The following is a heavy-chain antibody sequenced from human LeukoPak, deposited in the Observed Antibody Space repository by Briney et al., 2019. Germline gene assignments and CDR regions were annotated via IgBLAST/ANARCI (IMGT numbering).Heavy chain of an antibody. V-gene: IGHV1-46*01. J-gene: IGHJ4*02. CDR2: INPSGGST. D-gene: IGHD3-22*01. Sequence: ASVKVSCKASGYTFTGYYMHWVRQAPGQGLEWMGWINPSGGSTSYAQKFQGRVTMTRDMSTSTVYMELSSLRSEDTAVYYCARDILDDSSGYYPDYWGQGTLVTVSS. CDR1: GYTFTGYY. CDR3: ARDILDDSSGYYPDY.